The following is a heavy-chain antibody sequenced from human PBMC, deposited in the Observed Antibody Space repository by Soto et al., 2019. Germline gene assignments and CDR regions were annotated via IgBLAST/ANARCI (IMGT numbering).Heavy chain of an antibody. V-gene: IGHV3-7*01. CDR3: ARGTGRRIVTTTRTDF. D-gene: IGHD5-12*01. CDR2: IKQDGSEK. J-gene: IGHJ4*02. Sequence: GGSLRLSCVASGFSFSSYWMSWVRQAPGQGLEWVANIKQDGSEKYYVDSVQGRFTLSRDNAKNSLYLQMNSLTVEDTAVYYCARGTGRRIVTTTRTDFWGQGT. CDR1: GFSFSSYW.